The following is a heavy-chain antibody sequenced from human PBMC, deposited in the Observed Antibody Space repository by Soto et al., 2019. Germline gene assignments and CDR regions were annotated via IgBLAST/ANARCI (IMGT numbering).Heavy chain of an antibody. CDR3: ARDEYSSSSLGNYYGMDV. V-gene: IGHV1-69*13. CDR1: GGTFSSYA. CDR2: IIPIFGTA. Sequence: SVKVSCKASGGTFSSYAISWVRQAPGQGLEWMGGIIPIFGTANYAQKFQGRVTITADESTSTAYMELSSLRSEDTAVYYCARDEYSSSSLGNYYGMDVWGQGTTVTVSS. J-gene: IGHJ6*01. D-gene: IGHD6-6*01.